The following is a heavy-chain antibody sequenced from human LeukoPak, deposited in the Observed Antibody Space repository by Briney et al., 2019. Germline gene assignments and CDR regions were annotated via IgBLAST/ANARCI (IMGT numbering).Heavy chain of an antibody. J-gene: IGHJ4*02. CDR1: GFTFSNYW. Sequence: GGSLRLSCATSGFTFSNYWMTWVRQAPGRWLEWVANIKPDGSDQFYVDSVKGRFTISRDDAKNSLYPHMNSLRVEDTAVYYCARDGDASDYWGQGTLVTVSS. V-gene: IGHV3-7*01. CDR3: ARDGDASDY. CDR2: IKPDGSDQ.